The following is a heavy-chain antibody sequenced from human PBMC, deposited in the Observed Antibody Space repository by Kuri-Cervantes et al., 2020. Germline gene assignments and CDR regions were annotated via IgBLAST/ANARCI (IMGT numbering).Heavy chain of an antibody. CDR1: GGSISSYY. CDR2: IFYSGST. J-gene: IGHJ4*02. D-gene: IGHD3-10*01. Sequence: SETLSLTCTVSGGSISSYYWSWIRQPPGKGLEWIGYIFYSGSTNYNPSLKSRVTISVDTSKNQFSLKLRSVTAADTAVYYCARLPRGVGVSWFEPVGITGIYWGQGTLVTVSS. V-gene: IGHV4-59*12. CDR3: ARLPRGVGVSWFEPVGITGIY.